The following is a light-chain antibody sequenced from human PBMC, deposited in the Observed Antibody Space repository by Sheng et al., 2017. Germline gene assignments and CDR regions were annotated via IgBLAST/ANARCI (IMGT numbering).Light chain of an antibody. CDR3: QQVNSFPPT. Sequence: DIQMTQSPSSVSASVGDRVTITCRASQGISSWLAWYQQKAGKAPKLRDLCCIQFAKWVPSRFSGSGSGTDFALTISSLQPEDFATYYCQQVNSFPPTFGQGTKLEIK. CDR2: CI. J-gene: IGKJ2*01. V-gene: IGKV1-12*01. CDR1: QGISSW.